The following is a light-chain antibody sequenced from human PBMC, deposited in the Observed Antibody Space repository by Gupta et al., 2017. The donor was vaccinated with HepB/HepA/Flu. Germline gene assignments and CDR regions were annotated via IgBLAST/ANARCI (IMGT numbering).Light chain of an antibody. J-gene: IGLJ3*02. CDR3: LLYYTGVGV. CDR2: DTT. V-gene: IGLV7-46*01. CDR1: TGPVTSGHY. Sequence: QAVVTQEPSLTVSPGGTVPLTCGSSTGPVTSGHYPYWFQQKPGQAPRTRIFDTTSKHSWTPARFSGSLLGGKATLTLSGAQPEDESDYYCLLYYTGVGVFGGGTKLTVL.